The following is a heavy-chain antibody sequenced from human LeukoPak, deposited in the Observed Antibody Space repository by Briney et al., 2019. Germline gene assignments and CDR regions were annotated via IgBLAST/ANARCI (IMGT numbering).Heavy chain of an antibody. CDR1: GFTFSSYG. V-gene: IGHV3-30*02. CDR3: AKIGTTHDAFDI. CDR2: IRYDGSNK. D-gene: IGHD4-17*01. J-gene: IGHJ3*02. Sequence: GGSLRLSCAASGFTFSSYGMHWVRQAPGKGLEWVACIRYDGSNKYYADSVKGRFTISRDNSKNTLYLQMNSLRAEDTAVYYCAKIGTTHDAFDIWGQGTMVTVSS.